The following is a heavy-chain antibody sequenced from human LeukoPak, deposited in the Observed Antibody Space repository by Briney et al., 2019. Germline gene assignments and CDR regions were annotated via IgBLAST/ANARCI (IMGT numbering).Heavy chain of an antibody. D-gene: IGHD3-9*01. Sequence: PSETLSLTCAVYGGSFSGYYWSWIRQPPGKGLERIGEINHSGSTNYNPSLKSRVTISVDTSKNQFSLKLSSVTAADTAVYYCARGSGVLRYFDWAPGARAFDIWGQGTMVTVSS. J-gene: IGHJ3*02. CDR1: GGSFSGYY. V-gene: IGHV4-34*01. CDR3: ARGSGVLRYFDWAPGARAFDI. CDR2: INHSGST.